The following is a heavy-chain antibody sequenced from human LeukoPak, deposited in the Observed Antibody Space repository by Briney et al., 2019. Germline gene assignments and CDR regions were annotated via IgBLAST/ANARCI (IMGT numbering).Heavy chain of an antibody. CDR3: ARETLANWGPRGYYFDY. J-gene: IGHJ4*02. D-gene: IGHD7-27*01. V-gene: IGHV4-59*10. CDR1: GVSFSGYY. CDR2: IYTSGST. Sequence: SETLSLTCAVYGVSFSGYYWSWIRQPAGKGLEWIGRIYTSGSTNYNPSLKSRVTMSVDTSKNQFSLKLSSVTAADTAVYYCARETLANWGPRGYYFDYWGQGTLVTVSS.